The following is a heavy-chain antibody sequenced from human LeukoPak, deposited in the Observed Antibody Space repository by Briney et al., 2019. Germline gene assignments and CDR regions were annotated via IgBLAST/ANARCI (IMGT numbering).Heavy chain of an antibody. Sequence: PGGSLRLSCAASGFTFSSYSMNWVRQAPGKGLEWVSSISSSSSYIYYADSLKGRFTISRDNAKNSLYLQMNSLRAEDTAVYYCARDQRGSPYYFDYWGQGTLVTVSS. CDR3: ARDQRGSPYYFDY. V-gene: IGHV3-21*01. D-gene: IGHD3-10*01. CDR1: GFTFSSYS. CDR2: ISSSSSYI. J-gene: IGHJ4*02.